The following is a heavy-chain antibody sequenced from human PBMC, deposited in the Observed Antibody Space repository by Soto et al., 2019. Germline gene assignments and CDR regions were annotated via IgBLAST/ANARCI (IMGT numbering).Heavy chain of an antibody. Sequence: PSETLSLTCTVSSGSLGSYFWSWIGQRPGKGLEWIGYIYFSGNTNYNPSLKSRVTMSIDTAKNQFSLNLNSVSAADTAVYYCARVSCPDYDFHMDVWGKGATVTVSS. CDR1: SGSLGSYF. CDR2: IYFSGNT. CDR3: ARVSCPDYDFHMDV. D-gene: IGHD3-10*01. J-gene: IGHJ6*03. V-gene: IGHV4-59*01.